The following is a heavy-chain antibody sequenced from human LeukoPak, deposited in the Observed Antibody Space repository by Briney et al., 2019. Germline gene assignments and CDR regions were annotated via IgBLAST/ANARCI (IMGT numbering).Heavy chain of an antibody. V-gene: IGHV3-33*01. J-gene: IGHJ4*02. CDR2: IWYDGSNK. Sequence: PGGSLRLSCAASGFTFSSYGMHWVRQAPGKGLEWVAVIWYDGSNKYYADSVKGRFTISRDNSKNTLYLQMNSLRAEDTAVYYCARVSSWPKYSSSSGPADYWGQGTLVTVSS. CDR3: ARVSSWPKYSSSSGPADY. CDR1: GFTFSSYG. D-gene: IGHD6-6*01.